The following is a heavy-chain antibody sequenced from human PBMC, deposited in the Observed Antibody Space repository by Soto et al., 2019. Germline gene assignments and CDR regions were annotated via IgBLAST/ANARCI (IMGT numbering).Heavy chain of an antibody. CDR3: VKDPATSGWYGYFPH. CDR1: GFIFSNYA. Sequence: GGSLRLSCSAAGFIFSNYAMHWVRLAPGKGLEFVAAISDNGGSTHYAASVRGRFTISRDYSKNTLYLQMSSLRADDTAVYYCVKDPATSGWYGYFPHWGQGTLVTVSS. J-gene: IGHJ1*01. V-gene: IGHV3-64D*06. D-gene: IGHD6-19*01. CDR2: ISDNGGST.